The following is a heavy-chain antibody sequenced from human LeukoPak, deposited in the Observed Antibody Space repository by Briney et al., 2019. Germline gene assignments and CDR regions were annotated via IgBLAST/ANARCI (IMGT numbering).Heavy chain of an antibody. V-gene: IGHV1-3*01. CDR1: GYTFTSYA. D-gene: IGHD3-22*01. J-gene: IGHJ4*02. Sequence: GASVKVSCKASGYTFTSYAMHWVRQAPGQRLEWMGWINAGNGNTKYSQKFQGRVTITRDTSASTAYMELRSLRSDDTAVYYCARAGGYDSSDYWGQGTLVTVSS. CDR3: ARAGGYDSSDY. CDR2: INAGNGNT.